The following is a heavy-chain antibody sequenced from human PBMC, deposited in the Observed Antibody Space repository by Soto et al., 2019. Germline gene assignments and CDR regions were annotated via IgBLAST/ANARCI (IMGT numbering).Heavy chain of an antibody. CDR3: AKETGTTPSYFDS. CDR2: ISGSGSDT. J-gene: IGHJ4*02. CDR1: GFSFSTYA. V-gene: IGHV3-23*01. D-gene: IGHD1-7*01. Sequence: PAGSQSLSCAASGFSFSTYAMSLARQAPGKGLEWVSSISGSGSDTYYADSVKGRFTISRDNSRNTLYLQMNSLRAEDTAVYYCAKETGTTPSYFDSWGQGTLGTVSS.